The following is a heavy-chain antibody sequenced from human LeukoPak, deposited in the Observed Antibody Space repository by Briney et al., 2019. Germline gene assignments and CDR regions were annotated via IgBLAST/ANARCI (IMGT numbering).Heavy chain of an antibody. CDR2: INPKSGGA. D-gene: IGHD1-14*01. V-gene: IGHV1-2*06. J-gene: IGHJ4*02. Sequence: ASVKVSCKASGYTFTGYYIHWVRQAPGQGLEWMGRINPKSGGANYGQTFQGRVTMTRDTSISTAYMELSRVTSDDTAVYYCARYKYHFDCWGQGTLVTVSS. CDR3: ARYKYHFDC. CDR1: GYTFTGYY.